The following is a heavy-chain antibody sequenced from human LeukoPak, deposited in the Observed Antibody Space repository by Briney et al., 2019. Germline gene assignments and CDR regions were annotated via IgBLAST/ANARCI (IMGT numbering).Heavy chain of an antibody. CDR2: INPNSGGT. D-gene: IGHD2-2*01. CDR3: ARPHCSSTSCYAETQNWFDP. J-gene: IGHJ5*02. V-gene: IGHV1-2*06. Sequence: ASVKVSCKAPGDTFTGYYMHWVRQAPGQGLEWMGRINPNSGGTNYAQKFQGRVTMTRDTSISTAYMELSRLRSDDTAVYYCARPHCSSTSCYAETQNWFDPWGQGTLVTVSS. CDR1: GDTFTGYY.